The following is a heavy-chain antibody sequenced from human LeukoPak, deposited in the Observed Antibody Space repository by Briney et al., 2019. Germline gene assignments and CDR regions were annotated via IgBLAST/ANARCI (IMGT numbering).Heavy chain of an antibody. V-gene: IGHV3-23*01. D-gene: IGHD3-22*01. CDR3: AKDRRGNPKYFYDTSEFYFYHYYGLDV. CDR2: ISGSGG. CDR1: GFTFSSYA. J-gene: IGHJ6*02. Sequence: GGSLRLSCAASGFTFSSYAMSWVRQAPGKGLEWISTISGSGGVKGRFTISRDNAKNSLYLQMNSPRAEDTALYYCAKDRRGNPKYFYDTSEFYFYHYYGLDVWGQGTTVTVSS.